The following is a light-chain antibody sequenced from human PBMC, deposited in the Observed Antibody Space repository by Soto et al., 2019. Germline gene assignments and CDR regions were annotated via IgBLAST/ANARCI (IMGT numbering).Light chain of an antibody. CDR1: SSDIGAYDY. CDR2: EVN. J-gene: IGLJ1*01. CDR3: FSFKTTSTQV. Sequence: QSVLTQPAFLSGSPGQSITISCTGTSSDIGAYDYVSWFQQHPGKAPKLRISEVNNRPSGVSNRFSGSKSGNTAYLTISGLQVEAEAEYFRFSFKTTSTQVFGTGTKGTV. V-gene: IGLV2-14*01.